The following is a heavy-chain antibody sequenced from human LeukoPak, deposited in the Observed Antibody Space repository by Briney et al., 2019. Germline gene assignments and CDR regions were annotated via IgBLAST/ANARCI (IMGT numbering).Heavy chain of an antibody. V-gene: IGHV1-2*02. D-gene: IGHD1-1*01. J-gene: IGHJ6*03. CDR2: VNPNSGGT. CDR3: ARDAQTTGTDYYYYYMDV. Sequence: ASVKVSCKASGYTFTGYYMHWVRQVPGQGLEWMGWVNPNSGGTNYAQKFQGRVTMTRDTSISTAYMELSRLRSDDTAVYYCARDAQTTGTDYYYYYMDVWGKGTTVTISS. CDR1: GYTFTGYY.